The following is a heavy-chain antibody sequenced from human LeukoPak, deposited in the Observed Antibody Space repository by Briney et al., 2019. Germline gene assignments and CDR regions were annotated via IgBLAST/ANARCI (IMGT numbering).Heavy chain of an antibody. CDR2: IYPGDSDT. CDR1: GYSFTSYW. Sequence: GESLKISCKGSGYSFTSYWIGWVRQMPGKGLEWMGTIYPGDSDTRYSPSFQGQVTISADKSISTAYLQWSSLKASDTAMYYCARSKDHYYYGMDVWGQGTTVTVSS. CDR3: ARSKDHYYYGMDV. V-gene: IGHV5-51*01. J-gene: IGHJ6*02.